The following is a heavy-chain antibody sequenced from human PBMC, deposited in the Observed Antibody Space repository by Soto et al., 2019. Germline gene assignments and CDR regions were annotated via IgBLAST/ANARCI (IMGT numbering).Heavy chain of an antibody. J-gene: IGHJ5*02. CDR2: ISYDGSNK. CDR3: AKGSSSSWYNWFDP. V-gene: IGHV3-30*18. D-gene: IGHD6-13*01. CDR1: GFTFSSYG. Sequence: QVQLVESGGGVVQSGRSLRLSCAASGFTFSSYGMHWVRQAPGKGLEWVAVISYDGSNKYYADSVKGRFTISRDNXXNTLYLQMNSLRAEDTAVYYCAKGSSSSWYNWFDPWGQGTLVTVSS.